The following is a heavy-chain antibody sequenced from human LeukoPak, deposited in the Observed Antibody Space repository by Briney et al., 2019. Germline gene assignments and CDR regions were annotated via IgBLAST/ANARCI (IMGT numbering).Heavy chain of an antibody. CDR1: GFTVSSNY. CDR2: IYSGGST. V-gene: IGHV3-53*01. D-gene: IGHD6-13*01. J-gene: IGHJ6*01. CDR3: ASFYSSSHNNYYYYGMDV. Sequence: GGSLRLSCAASGFTVSSNYMRWGRQAPGKGLEWVSVIYSGGSTYYADSVKGRFTISRDNAKNSLYLQLKSLRVEDTAVYYCASFYSSSHNNYYYYGMDVWGQGTTVTVSS.